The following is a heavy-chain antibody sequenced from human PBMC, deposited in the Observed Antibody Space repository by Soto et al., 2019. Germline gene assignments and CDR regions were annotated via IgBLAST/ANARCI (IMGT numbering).Heavy chain of an antibody. D-gene: IGHD1-26*01. V-gene: IGHV1-46*01. Sequence: ASVKVSCKASGYAFITYYIHWVRQAPGQGLEWMGIINPSGGSTTYAQKLQGRVTMTTVTPTSTAYMELRSLTSDDTAVYYCARDRGILGATRVMKSHLWGQETRFTASS. CDR2: INPSGGST. J-gene: IGHJ4*02. CDR3: ARDRGILGATRVMKSHL. CDR1: GYAFITYY.